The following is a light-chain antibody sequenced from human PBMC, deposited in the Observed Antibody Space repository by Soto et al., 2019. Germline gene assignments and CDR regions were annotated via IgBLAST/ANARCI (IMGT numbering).Light chain of an antibody. J-gene: IGLJ2*01. Sequence: QAVVTQPPSVSAAPGQKITISCSGSSSNIANNFVSWYQQLPGAAPKLLMYDNDKRPSGIPDRFSGSKSGTSATLDITGLQTEDEADYYCGTWDNGLSSVLFGGGTQLTVL. CDR1: SSNIANNF. CDR3: GTWDNGLSSVL. CDR2: DND. V-gene: IGLV1-51*01.